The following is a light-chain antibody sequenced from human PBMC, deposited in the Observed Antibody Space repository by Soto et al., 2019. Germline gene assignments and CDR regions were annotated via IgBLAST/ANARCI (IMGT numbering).Light chain of an antibody. CDR3: QQYDDWLRLT. CDR1: QSVGSL. Sequence: EIVLTQSPGTLSLSPGERAILSCRASQSVGSLLAWYQHNPGQAPRLLIFDASYRAAGIPARFRGSGSGTDFTLTIDSLEPEDFAVYFCQQYDDWLRLTFGGGTKVDIK. J-gene: IGKJ4*01. V-gene: IGKV3-11*01. CDR2: DAS.